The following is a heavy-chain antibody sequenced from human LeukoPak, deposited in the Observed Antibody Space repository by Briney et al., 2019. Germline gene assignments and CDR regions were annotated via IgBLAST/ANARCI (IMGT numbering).Heavy chain of an antibody. CDR2: IITILGIA. CDR1: GGTFSSYA. D-gene: IGHD5-18*01. J-gene: IGHJ4*02. Sequence: ASVKVSCKASGGTFSSYAISWVRQPPGQGRESMGRIITILGIANYAQKFQGSVTITADKSTSTAYMELSSVRSEDTAVYYCERVIVDTAMNDYWGQGTLVTVSS. CDR3: ERVIVDTAMNDY. V-gene: IGHV1-69*04.